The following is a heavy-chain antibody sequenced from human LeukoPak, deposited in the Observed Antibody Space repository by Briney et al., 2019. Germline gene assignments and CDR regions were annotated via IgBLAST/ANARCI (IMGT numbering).Heavy chain of an antibody. J-gene: IGHJ3*02. Sequence: SSETLSLTCTVSGGSISSYYWSWIRQPPGKGLEWIGYIYYSGSTNYNPSLKSRVTISVDTSKNQFSLKLSSVTAADTAVYYCAREAIGDDAFDIWGQGTMVTVSS. CDR2: IYYSGST. CDR1: GGSISSYY. CDR3: AREAIGDDAFDI. D-gene: IGHD3-22*01. V-gene: IGHV4-59*01.